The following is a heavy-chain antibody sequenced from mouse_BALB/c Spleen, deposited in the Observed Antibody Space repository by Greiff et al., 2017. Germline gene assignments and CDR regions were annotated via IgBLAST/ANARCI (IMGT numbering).Heavy chain of an antibody. V-gene: IGHV1S135*01. Sequence: VQLQQSGPELVKPGASVKVSCKASGYSFTDYNMYWVKQSHGKSLEWIGYIDPYNGGTSYNQKFKGKATLTADTSSSTAYMQISSLTSEDSAVYFCARGEILSNAMDYWGQGTSVTVSS. CDR3: ARGEILSNAMDY. CDR1: GYSFTDYN. D-gene: IGHD5-1*01. CDR2: IDPYNGGT. J-gene: IGHJ4*01.